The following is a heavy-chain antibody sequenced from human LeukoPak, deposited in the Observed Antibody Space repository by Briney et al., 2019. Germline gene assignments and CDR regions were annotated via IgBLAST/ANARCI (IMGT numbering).Heavy chain of an antibody. V-gene: IGHV3-30*03. CDR3: ARARGDSSSWFFFHY. Sequence: GGSLRLSCAASGFTFSSYGMHWVRQAPGKGLEWVAVISYDGSNQYYADSVKGRFTISRDNSKNTLYLQLNSLRAEDAAVYYCARARGDSSSWFFFHYWGQGTLVTVSS. D-gene: IGHD6-13*01. CDR1: GFTFSSYG. CDR2: ISYDGSNQ. J-gene: IGHJ4*02.